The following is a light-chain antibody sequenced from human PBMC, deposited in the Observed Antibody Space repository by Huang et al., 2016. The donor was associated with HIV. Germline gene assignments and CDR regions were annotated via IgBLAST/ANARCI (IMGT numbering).Light chain of an antibody. Sequence: DILLTQSPSSLSASVGDRVTITCRASQNINTYLNWDQQKPGKAPNLLLHSASTLQTGVPSRFSGSGSGTDFTLTVNSLQPEDSATYYCQQGYSALITFGQGTRL. CDR3: QQGYSALIT. J-gene: IGKJ5*01. V-gene: IGKV1-39*01. CDR1: QNINTY. CDR2: SAS.